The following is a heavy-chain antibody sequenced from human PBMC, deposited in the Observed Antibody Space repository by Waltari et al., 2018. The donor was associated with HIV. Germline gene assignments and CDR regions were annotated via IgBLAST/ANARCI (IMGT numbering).Heavy chain of an antibody. J-gene: IGHJ6*03. CDR3: VTGVCRWHSFYIGHLHYGLWGRAMDV. CDR1: GGSFRNSANSF. Sequence: QLQESGPGLVKPSETLSLTFALSGGSFRNSANSFWGCIRQPPGNGLVWMGSLSYSGKHYYNQSHTNRISISKDMLKMSLAMTMSTVTVEVPALNFCVTGVCRWHSFYIGHLHYGLWGRAMDV. CDR2: LSYSGKH. D-gene: IGHD4-17*01. V-gene: IGHV4-39*06.